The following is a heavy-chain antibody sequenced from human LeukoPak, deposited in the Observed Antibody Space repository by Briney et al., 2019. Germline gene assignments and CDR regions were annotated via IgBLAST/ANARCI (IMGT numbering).Heavy chain of an antibody. CDR1: GFTFSSYG. CDR3: AKDRRALYSIAAAGTFDY. V-gene: IGHV3-30*18. D-gene: IGHD6-13*01. Sequence: GRSLRLSCAASGFTFSSYGMHWVRQAPGKGLEWVAVISYDGGNKYYADSVKGRFTISRDNSKNTLYLQMNSLRAEDTAVYYCAKDRRALYSIAAAGTFDYWGQGTLVTVSS. CDR2: ISYDGGNK. J-gene: IGHJ4*02.